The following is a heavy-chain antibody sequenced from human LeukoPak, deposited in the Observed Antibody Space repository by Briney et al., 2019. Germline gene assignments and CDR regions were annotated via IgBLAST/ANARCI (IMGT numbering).Heavy chain of an antibody. J-gene: IGHJ4*02. CDR3: TRGVTTQDYYFDY. V-gene: IGHV3-49*03. Sequence: PGGSLRLSCTASGFTFGDYAMSWFRQAPGKGLEWVGFIRSKAYGGTTEYAASVKGRFTISRDDSKGIAYLQMNSLKTEDTAVYYCTRGVTTQDYYFDYWGQGTLVTVSS. CDR2: IRSKAYGGTT. CDR1: GFTFGDYA. D-gene: IGHD4-17*01.